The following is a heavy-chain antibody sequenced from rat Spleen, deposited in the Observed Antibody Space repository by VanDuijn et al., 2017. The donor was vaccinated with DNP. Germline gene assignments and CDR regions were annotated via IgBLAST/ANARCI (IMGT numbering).Heavy chain of an antibody. V-gene: IGHV5-46*01. D-gene: IGHD3-4*01. J-gene: IGHJ2*01. Sequence: EVQLVESGGGLVQPGRSMKLSCAASGFAFSTFPMAWVRQSATKGLEWVATISASGGSTYYRDSVKGRFTISRVNAQSTLYLQMDSLRSEDTATYYCATNNSFDYWGQGVMVTVSS. CDR3: ATNNSFDY. CDR1: GFAFSTFP. CDR2: ISASGGST.